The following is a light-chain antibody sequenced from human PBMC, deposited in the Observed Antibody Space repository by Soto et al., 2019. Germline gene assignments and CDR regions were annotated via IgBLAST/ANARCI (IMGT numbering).Light chain of an antibody. J-gene: IGKJ2*02. CDR3: QQRGDWPGT. CDR1: QSVSSY. Sequence: EIVLTQSPATLSLSPGERATLSCRTSQSVSSYLAWYQQKPGQAPRLLIYDASTRSTGIPARFRGSGSGTDFTLTISSLVPEDVAVYYCQQRGDWPGTFGEGTKLGIK. V-gene: IGKV3-11*01. CDR2: DAS.